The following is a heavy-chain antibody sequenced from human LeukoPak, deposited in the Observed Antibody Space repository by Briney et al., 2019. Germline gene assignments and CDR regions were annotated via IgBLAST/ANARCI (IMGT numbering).Heavy chain of an antibody. CDR2: ITSSRTTT. Sequence: GGSLRLSCAASGFTFSSYGMNWVRQAPGKGLEWVSYITSSRTTTYYADSVKGRFTIYRDNAKNSLFLQMTSLRVDDTAVYYCARDQYSPGYYYCMDVWGQGTTVTVSS. D-gene: IGHD2-15*01. V-gene: IGHV3-48*01. CDR1: GFTFSSYG. J-gene: IGHJ6*02. CDR3: ARDQYSPGYYYCMDV.